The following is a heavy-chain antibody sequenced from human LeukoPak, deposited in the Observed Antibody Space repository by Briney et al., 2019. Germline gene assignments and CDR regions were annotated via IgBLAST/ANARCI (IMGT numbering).Heavy chain of an antibody. CDR2: INPSGGST. V-gene: IGHV1-46*01. J-gene: IGHJ4*02. Sequence: ASVKVSCKASGYTFTSYYMHWVRQAPGQGLEWMGIINPSGGSTSYAQKFQGRVTMTRDMSTSTVYMELSSLRSDDTAVYYCARDTMVRGVMPDYFNYWGQGTLVTVSS. CDR3: ARDTMVRGVMPDYFNY. CDR1: GYTFTSYY. D-gene: IGHD3-10*01.